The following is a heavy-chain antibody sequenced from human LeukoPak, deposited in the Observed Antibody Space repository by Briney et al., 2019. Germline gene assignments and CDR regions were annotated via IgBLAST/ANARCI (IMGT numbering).Heavy chain of an antibody. Sequence: GGSLRLSCAASGFTFSDYYMSWIRQAPGKGLEWVSYISPSDNGIYYADSVEGRFTISRDNAKNSLYLQMNSLRAEDTAVYYCASKGITHAFDIWGQGTMVTVSS. CDR3: ASKGITHAFDI. J-gene: IGHJ3*02. D-gene: IGHD3-10*01. CDR2: ISPSDNGI. V-gene: IGHV3-11*01. CDR1: GFTFSDYY.